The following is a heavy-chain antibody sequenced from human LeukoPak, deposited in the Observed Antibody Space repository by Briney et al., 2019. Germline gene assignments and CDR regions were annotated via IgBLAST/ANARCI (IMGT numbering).Heavy chain of an antibody. D-gene: IGHD5-18*01. CDR3: ARRGSGYSYDY. Sequence: ASVKVSCKASGYTFTDYYMHWVRQAPGQGLEWMGWINPNNDDTNYAQKFQGRVTMTRDTSISTAYMELSSLTSDGTAVYYCARRGSGYSYDYWGQGTLVTVSS. CDR2: INPNNDDT. CDR1: GYTFTDYY. J-gene: IGHJ4*02. V-gene: IGHV1-2*02.